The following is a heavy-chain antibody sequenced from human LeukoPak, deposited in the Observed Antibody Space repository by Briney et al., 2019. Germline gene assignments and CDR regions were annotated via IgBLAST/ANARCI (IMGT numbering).Heavy chain of an antibody. D-gene: IGHD4-23*01. CDR3: ARGYYGANTHDF. V-gene: IGHV4-59*01. CDR2: ISYIGST. Sequence: KTSETLSLTCTVSGASISSYYWSCIRQPPGKGLEWIGYISYIGSTNYNPSLKSRVTISVDTSKNQFSLKLSSVTAADTAVYYCARGYYGANTHDFWGQGTLVTVSS. CDR1: GASISSYY. J-gene: IGHJ4*02.